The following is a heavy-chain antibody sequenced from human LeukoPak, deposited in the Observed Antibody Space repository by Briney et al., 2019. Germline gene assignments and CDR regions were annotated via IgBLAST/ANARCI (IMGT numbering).Heavy chain of an antibody. Sequence: GGSLRLSCAASGFTFGSYWMTWIRQTPGKGLEWVANIKTDGSETYYLDSVKGRFTVSRDNAKNSLFLQMHSLTAEDTAIYSCLRAYVWGTSESDYCGQGILVTVSS. J-gene: IGHJ4*02. CDR1: GFTFGSYW. D-gene: IGHD3-16*01. CDR3: LRAYVWGTSESDY. V-gene: IGHV3-7*01. CDR2: IKTDGSET.